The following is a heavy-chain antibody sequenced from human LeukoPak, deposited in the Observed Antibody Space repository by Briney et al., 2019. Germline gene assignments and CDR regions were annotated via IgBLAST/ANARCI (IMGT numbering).Heavy chain of an antibody. CDR3: ARGPPRGKYYYMDV. CDR1: GFTFSSFD. J-gene: IGHJ6*03. V-gene: IGHV3-13*01. CDR2: IGTARDT. D-gene: IGHD1-1*01. Sequence: QAGGSLRLSCAASGFTFSSFDMHWVRQPTGQGLEWVSTIGTARDTYYPGSVEGRFTLSRDNAKNSLYLQMNSLTAGGTAVYYCARGPPRGKYYYMDVWGKGTTVNVSS.